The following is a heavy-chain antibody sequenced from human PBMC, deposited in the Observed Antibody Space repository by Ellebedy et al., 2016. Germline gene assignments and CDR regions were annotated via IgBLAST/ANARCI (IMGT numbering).Heavy chain of an antibody. CDR2: IIPIFGTA. D-gene: IGHD3-16*01. J-gene: IGHJ6*03. CDR3: ARDYAAISHYYYYMDV. Sequence: SVKVSXXASGGTFSSYAISWVRQAPGQGLEWMGGIIPIFGTANYAQKFQGRVTITADESTSTAYMELSSLRSEDTAVYYCARDYAAISHYYYYMDVWGKGTTVTVSS. CDR1: GGTFSSYA. V-gene: IGHV1-69*13.